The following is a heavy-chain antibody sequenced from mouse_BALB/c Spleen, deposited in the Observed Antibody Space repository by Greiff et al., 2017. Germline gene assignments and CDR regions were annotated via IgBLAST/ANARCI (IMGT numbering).Heavy chain of an antibody. V-gene: IGHV1-69*02. J-gene: IGHJ4*01. CDR2: IYPSDSYT. D-gene: IGHD1-1*02. Sequence: QVQLQQPGAELVRPGASVKLSCTASGYTFTSYWINWVKQSPGQGLEWIGNIYPSDSYTNYNQKFKDKATLTVDKSSSTAYMQLSSPTSEDSAVYYYTRGGKDYAMDYWGQGTSVTVSS. CDR1: GYTFTSYW. CDR3: TRGGKDYAMDY.